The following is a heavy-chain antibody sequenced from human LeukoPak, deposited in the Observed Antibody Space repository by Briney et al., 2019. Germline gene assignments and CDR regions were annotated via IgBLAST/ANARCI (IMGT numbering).Heavy chain of an antibody. D-gene: IGHD3-9*01. CDR1: GFTFSDYY. J-gene: IGHJ4*02. Sequence: GGSLRLSCAASGFTFSDYYMSWIRQAPGKGLEWVSYISSSGSTIYYADSVKGRFTISRDNAKNSLYLQMNSLRAEDTAVYYCARDPTSRRYFDWWEGDFDYWGQGTLVTVSS. CDR3: ARDPTSRRYFDWWEGDFDY. V-gene: IGHV3-11*04. CDR2: ISSSGSTI.